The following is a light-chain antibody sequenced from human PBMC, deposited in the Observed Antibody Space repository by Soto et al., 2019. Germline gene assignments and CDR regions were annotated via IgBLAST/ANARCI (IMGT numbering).Light chain of an antibody. V-gene: IGKV3-15*01. CDR1: RGISSN. J-gene: IGKJ3*01. CDR3: HQYVSKTT. Sequence: IVMTQSPATLSVSPGERATLSCRASRGISSNLAWYQQKPGQAPRLLIYDASTRATGIPARFSGSGSGTEFTLTISSLQSEDFAVYYCHQYVSKTTFGPGTKVDIK. CDR2: DAS.